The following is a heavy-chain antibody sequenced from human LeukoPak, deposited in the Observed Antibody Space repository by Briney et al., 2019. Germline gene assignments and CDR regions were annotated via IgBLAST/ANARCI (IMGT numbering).Heavy chain of an antibody. CDR2: IYWDDDK. D-gene: IGHD1-7*01. J-gene: IGHJ4*02. CDR3: AHRLWAGTTFDS. Sequence: SGPTLVKPTQTLTLTCTFSGFSLTTSEVGVGWIRQPPGKALDWLALIYWDDDKRYSPSLKSRLTITKDTSKNQVVLTMTNMDPVDTATYYCAHRLWAGTTFDSWGQGILVTVSS. V-gene: IGHV2-5*02. CDR1: GFSLTTSEVG.